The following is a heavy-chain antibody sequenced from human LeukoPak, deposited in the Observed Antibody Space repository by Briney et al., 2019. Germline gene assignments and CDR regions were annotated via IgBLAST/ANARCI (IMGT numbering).Heavy chain of an antibody. CDR3: ARAPELRYFDL. J-gene: IGHJ2*01. V-gene: IGHV3-13*01. Sequence: GGSLRLSCAASGFTFSSYDMHWVRQATGKGLEWVSAIGTAGDTYYPGSVKGRFTISRENAKNSLYLQMNSLRAGDTAVYYCARAPELRYFDLWGRGTLVTVSS. D-gene: IGHD3-10*01. CDR2: IGTAGDT. CDR1: GFTFSSYD.